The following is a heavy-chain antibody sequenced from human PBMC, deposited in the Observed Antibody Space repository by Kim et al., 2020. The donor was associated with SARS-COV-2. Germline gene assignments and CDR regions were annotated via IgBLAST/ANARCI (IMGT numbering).Heavy chain of an antibody. Sequence: GGSLRLSCAASGFTFSSYGMHWVRQAPGKGLEWVAVISYDGSNKYYADSVKGRFTISRDNSKNTLYLQMNSLRAEDTAVYYCAKERPYCSSTSCYTGSFDYWGQGTLVTVSS. CDR1: GFTFSSYG. J-gene: IGHJ4*02. V-gene: IGHV3-30*18. D-gene: IGHD2-2*02. CDR2: ISYDGSNK. CDR3: AKERPYCSSTSCYTGSFDY.